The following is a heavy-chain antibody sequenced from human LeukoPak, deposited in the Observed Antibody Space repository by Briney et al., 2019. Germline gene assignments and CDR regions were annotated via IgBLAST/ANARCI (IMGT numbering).Heavy chain of an antibody. J-gene: IGHJ4*02. CDR1: GYTFTGYY. CDR3: SRDSGYCSGGSCWYFDF. D-gene: IGHD2-15*01. V-gene: IGHV1-2*02. Sequence: ASVKVSCTASGYTFTGYYVHWVRQAPGQGLEWMGWINPNSGGTNFAQKFQGRVTMTRDTSMSTAYMELSRLKSDDTAVYYCSRDSGYCSGGSCWYFDFWGQGTLVTVSA. CDR2: INPNSGGT.